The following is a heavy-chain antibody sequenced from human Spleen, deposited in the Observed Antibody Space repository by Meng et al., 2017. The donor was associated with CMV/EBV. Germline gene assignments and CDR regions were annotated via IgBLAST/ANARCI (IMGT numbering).Heavy chain of an antibody. D-gene: IGHD3-16*01. V-gene: IGHV4-34*01. CDR1: GGSFSGYY. CDR3: ARGKFGGWFDP. CDR2: INHSGST. Sequence: HVQLQQWGAGLLKPSETLSLTCAVYGGSFSGYYWSWIRQPPGKGLEWIGEINHSGSTNYNPSLKSRVTISVDTSKNQFSLKLSSVTAADTAVYYCARGKFGGWFDPWGQGTLVTVSS. J-gene: IGHJ5*02.